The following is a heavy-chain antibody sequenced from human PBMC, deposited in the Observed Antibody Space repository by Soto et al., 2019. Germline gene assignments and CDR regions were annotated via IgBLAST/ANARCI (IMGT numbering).Heavy chain of an antibody. CDR3: ARSPGYYFDY. CDR1: GGYISGYY. CDR2: IYYSGST. D-gene: IGHD3-10*01. J-gene: IGHJ4*02. V-gene: IGHV4-59*01. Sequence: PSETLSLTCTVSGGYISGYYWSWIRQPPGKGLEWIGYIYYSGSTNYNPSLKNRVTISVDTSKNQFSLRLSSVTVADTAVYYCARSPGYYFDYWGQGTLVTVSS.